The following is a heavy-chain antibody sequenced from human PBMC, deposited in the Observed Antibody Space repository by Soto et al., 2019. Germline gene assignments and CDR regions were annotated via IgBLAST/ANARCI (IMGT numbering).Heavy chain of an antibody. CDR1: GGSISSGGYF. CDR3: ARGQVVAAQH. Sequence: QLQLQESGSGLVKPSQTLSLTCAVSGGSISSGGYFWSWIRQPPGKGLEWIGYIYDSGSTYYTPSLKRRVTISVDRSKNQFSLKLSSVTAADTAVYYCARGQVVAAQHWGQGTLVTVSS. V-gene: IGHV4-30-2*01. D-gene: IGHD2-15*01. J-gene: IGHJ4*02. CDR2: IYDSGST.